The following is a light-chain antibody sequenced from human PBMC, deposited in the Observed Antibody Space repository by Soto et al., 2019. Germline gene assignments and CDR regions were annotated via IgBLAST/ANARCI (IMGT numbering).Light chain of an antibody. CDR2: AAS. CDR3: HQGYSSASWT. V-gene: IGKV1-39*01. Sequence: DIQMTQSPASLSAAVGDRVTITCRASQSIVTYLNWYLQKPGKAPKLLIYAASNLQSGVPSRFSGSGSGTDFTLSISSLQPDDFANYFCHQGYSSASWTFGQGTKVESK. CDR1: QSIVTY. J-gene: IGKJ1*01.